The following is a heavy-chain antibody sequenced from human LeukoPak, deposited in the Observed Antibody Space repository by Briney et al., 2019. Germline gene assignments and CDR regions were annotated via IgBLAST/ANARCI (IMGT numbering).Heavy chain of an antibody. D-gene: IGHD3-10*01. J-gene: IGHJ3*02. V-gene: IGHV3-21*04. CDR3: AKEYYLDAFDI. CDR2: INSGGSYI. Sequence: GGSLRLSCAASGFTFSSHSMHWVRQAPGKGLEWVSSINSGGSYILYADSVKGRFTISRDNSKNTLYLQMNSLRAEDTAVYYCAKEYYLDAFDIWGQGTMVTVSS. CDR1: GFTFSSHS.